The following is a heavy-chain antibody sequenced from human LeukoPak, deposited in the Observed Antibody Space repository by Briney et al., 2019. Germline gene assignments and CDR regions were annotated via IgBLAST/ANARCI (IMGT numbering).Heavy chain of an antibody. D-gene: IGHD3-22*01. V-gene: IGHV4-4*07. CDR1: GDSISYFY. CDR3: ARSSSSSGSSLDFDY. J-gene: IGHJ4*02. CDR2: IYPSGST. Sequence: PSETLSLTCSVSGDSISYFYWSWIRQAAGKGLEWIGRIYPSGSTNYNPSLKSRVTISVDTSKNQFSLKLSSVTAADTAVYYCARSSSSSGSSLDFDYWGQGTLVTVSS.